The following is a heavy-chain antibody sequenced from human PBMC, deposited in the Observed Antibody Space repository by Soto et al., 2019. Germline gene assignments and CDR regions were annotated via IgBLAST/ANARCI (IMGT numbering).Heavy chain of an antibody. CDR3: VRDGRSPDIDFDS. CDR2: ISSSGSTI. J-gene: IGHJ4*02. V-gene: IGHV3-11*04. CDR1: GCTFSDYY. Sequence: GGSLRLSCAASGCTFSDYYMSWIRQAPGKGLEWVSYISSSGSTIYYADSVKGRFTISRDNSKNTLYLQMNSLRAEDTAMYYCVRDGRSPDIDFDSWGQGTLVTVSS. D-gene: IGHD1-1*01.